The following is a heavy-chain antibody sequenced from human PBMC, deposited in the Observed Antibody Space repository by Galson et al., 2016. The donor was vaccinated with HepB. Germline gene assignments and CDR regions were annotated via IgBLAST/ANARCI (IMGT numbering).Heavy chain of an antibody. CDR1: GASISNGDFY. CDR2: IYHTGTT. CDR3: ARDLTSTSCFDY. D-gene: IGHD2-2*01. J-gene: IGHJ4*02. V-gene: IGHV4-30-4*01. Sequence: TLSLTCAVSGASISNGDFYWTWIRQPPGKGLEWIANIYHTGTTYYNPSLKSRVTMSVDTSQNQFSLRLTSVTAADTAVYYCARDLTSTSCFDYWGQGVLVTVSS.